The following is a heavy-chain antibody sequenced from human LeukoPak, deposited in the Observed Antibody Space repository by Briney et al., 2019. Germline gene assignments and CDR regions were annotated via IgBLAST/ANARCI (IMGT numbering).Heavy chain of an antibody. D-gene: IGHD3-22*01. V-gene: IGHV3-66*02. Sequence: GGSLRLSCAASAFTVSSNYMSWVRQAPGKGLEWVSVIYSGGSTYYADSVKGRFTISRDNSKNTLYLQMNSLRAEDTAVYYCASSAYYDSSGYLDVWGQGTTVTVSS. CDR2: IYSGGST. J-gene: IGHJ6*02. CDR1: AFTVSSNY. CDR3: ASSAYYDSSGYLDV.